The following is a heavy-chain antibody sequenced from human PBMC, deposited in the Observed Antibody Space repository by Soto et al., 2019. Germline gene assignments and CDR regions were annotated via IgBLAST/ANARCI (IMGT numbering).Heavy chain of an antibody. D-gene: IGHD3-3*01. CDR2: IRSKANSYAT. V-gene: IGHV3-73*02. Sequence: EVQLVESGGGLVQPGGSLKLSCAASGFIFSGSAMHWVRQASGKGLEWVGRIRSKANSYATAYAVSVKGRFTISRDDSRNTAYLQMNSLRPEDTAVYYCARGVYDFWSGHPKRLDYWGQGTVVTVSS. CDR3: ARGVYDFWSGHPKRLDY. CDR1: GFIFSGSA. J-gene: IGHJ4*02.